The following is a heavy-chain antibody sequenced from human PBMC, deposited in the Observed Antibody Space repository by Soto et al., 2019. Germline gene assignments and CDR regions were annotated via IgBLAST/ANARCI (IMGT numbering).Heavy chain of an antibody. J-gene: IGHJ5*02. CDR2: ISSSSSYI. Sequence: EVQLVESGGGLVKPGGSLRLSCAASGFTFSSYSMNWVRQAPGKGLEWVSSISSSSSYIYYADSVKGRITISRDNAKNSLYPQMNSLSAEDTAVYYCATDQRGRVGATSFDPWGQGTLVTVSS. CDR1: GFTFSSYS. V-gene: IGHV3-21*01. D-gene: IGHD1-26*01. CDR3: ATDQRGRVGATSFDP.